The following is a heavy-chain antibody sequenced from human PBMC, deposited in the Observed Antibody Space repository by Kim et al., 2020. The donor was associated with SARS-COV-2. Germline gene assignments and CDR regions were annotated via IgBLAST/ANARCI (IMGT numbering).Heavy chain of an antibody. Sequence: SETLSLTCTVSGGSISSGGYYWSWIRQHPGKGLEWIGYIYYSGSTYYNPSLKSRVTISVDTSKNQFSLKLSSVTAADTAVYYCARDRAVTTLGWFDPWGQGTLVTVSS. D-gene: IGHD4-17*01. CDR2: IYYSGST. CDR3: ARDRAVTTLGWFDP. J-gene: IGHJ5*02. CDR1: GGSISSGGYY. V-gene: IGHV4-31*03.